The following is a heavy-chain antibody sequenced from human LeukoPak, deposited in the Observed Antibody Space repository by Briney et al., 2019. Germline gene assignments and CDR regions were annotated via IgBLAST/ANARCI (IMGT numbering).Heavy chain of an antibody. CDR3: ARGVYYGSGKDY. V-gene: IGHV4-34*01. CDR1: VGSCSDHY. CDR2: IDHSGST. D-gene: IGHD3-10*01. J-gene: IGHJ4*02. Sequence: PSETLSLTCAVFVGSCSDHYWSWIRQPPGKGLEWIGEIDHSGSTNYNPSLKRRVTISVDTSKNQFSLKLTSMTAADTAVYYCARGVYYGSGKDYWGQGTLVTVSS.